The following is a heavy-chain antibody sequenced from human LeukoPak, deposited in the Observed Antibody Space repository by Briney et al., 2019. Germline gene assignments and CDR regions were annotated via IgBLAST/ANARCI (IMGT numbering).Heavy chain of an antibody. J-gene: IGHJ4*02. Sequence: GGSLRLSCAASGFTVSSNYMSWVRQAPGKGLEWVSVIYSGGSTYYADSVKGRFTNSRDNSKNTLYLQMYSLRADDTAVYYCARESGSGYSYGYTYWGQGTLVTVSS. CDR2: IYSGGST. CDR1: GFTVSSNY. CDR3: ARESGSGYSYGYTY. V-gene: IGHV3-53*01. D-gene: IGHD5-18*01.